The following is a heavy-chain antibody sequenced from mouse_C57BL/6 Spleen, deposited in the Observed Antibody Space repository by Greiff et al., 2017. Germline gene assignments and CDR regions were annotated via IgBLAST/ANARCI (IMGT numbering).Heavy chain of an antibody. CDR1: GYTFTDYE. CDR2: IDPETGGT. Sequence: QVHVKQSGAELVRPGASVTLSCKASGYTFTDYEMHWVKQTPVHGLEWIGAIDPETGGTAYNQKFKGKAILTADKSSSTAYMELRSLTSEDSAVYYCTRGLPFDYWGQGTTLTVSS. V-gene: IGHV1-15*01. J-gene: IGHJ2*01. CDR3: TRGLPFDY.